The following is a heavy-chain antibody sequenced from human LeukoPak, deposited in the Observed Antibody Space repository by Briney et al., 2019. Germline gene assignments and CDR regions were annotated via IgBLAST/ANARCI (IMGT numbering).Heavy chain of an antibody. CDR2: IYPGDSDT. CDR3: ARARRNYYDSSGYGIGAFDI. V-gene: IGHV5-51*01. CDR1: GYSFTSYW. D-gene: IGHD3-22*01. J-gene: IGHJ3*02. Sequence: GESLKISCKGSGYSFTSYWIGWVRQMPGKGLEWMGIIYPGDSDTRYSPSFQGQVTISADKSISTAYLQWSSLKASDTAMYYCARARRNYYDSSGYGIGAFDIWGQGTMVTVSS.